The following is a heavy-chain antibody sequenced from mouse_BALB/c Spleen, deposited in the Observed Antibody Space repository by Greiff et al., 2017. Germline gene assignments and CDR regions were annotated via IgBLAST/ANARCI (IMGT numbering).Heavy chain of an antibody. V-gene: IGHV1-14*01. J-gene: IGHJ4*01. CDR2: INPYNDGT. CDR1: GYTFTSYV. Sequence: EVQLQESGPELVKPGASVKMSCKASGYTFTSYVMHWVKQKPGQGLEWIGYINPYNDGTKYNEKFKGKATLTSDKSSSTAYMELSSLTSEDSAVYYCARTILRGAMDYWGQGTSVTVSS. D-gene: IGHD1-1*01. CDR3: ARTILRGAMDY.